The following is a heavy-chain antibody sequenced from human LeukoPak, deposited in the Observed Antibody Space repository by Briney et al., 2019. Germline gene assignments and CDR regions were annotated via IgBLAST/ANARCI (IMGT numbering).Heavy chain of an antibody. CDR3: AKAIHSSSSGVVDY. CDR2: IRYDGSNK. Sequence: GGTLRLSRAASGFTFSNYAMHWVRQAPGKGLEWVTFIRYDGSNKYYAESVKGRFTISRDNSKNTLYLQMSSLRSEDTAVYYCAKAIHSSSSGVVDYWGQGTLVTVSS. V-gene: IGHV3-30*02. CDR1: GFTFSNYA. D-gene: IGHD6-6*01. J-gene: IGHJ4*02.